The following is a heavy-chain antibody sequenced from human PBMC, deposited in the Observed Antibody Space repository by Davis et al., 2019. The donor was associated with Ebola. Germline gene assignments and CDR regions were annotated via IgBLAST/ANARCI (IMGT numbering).Heavy chain of an antibody. CDR1: GNSFTSHW. J-gene: IGHJ3*02. D-gene: IGHD2-8*02. CDR2: IYTGDSDT. V-gene: IGHV5-51*01. Sequence: PGGSLRLSCKDSGNSFTSHWIGWVRQMPGKGLEWMGIIYTGDSDTRYSPSFRGQVIISADKSMKTAFLQWSSLKASDSGMYYCASLRRTITGMDDGFDIWGEGTMVTVSS. CDR3: ASLRRTITGMDDGFDI.